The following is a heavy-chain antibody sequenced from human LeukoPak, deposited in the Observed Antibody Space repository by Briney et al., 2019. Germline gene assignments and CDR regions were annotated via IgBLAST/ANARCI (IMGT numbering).Heavy chain of an antibody. CDR3: ARDFGYRSTHDY. D-gene: IGHD6-25*01. V-gene: IGHV1-3*01. J-gene: IGHJ4*02. CDR1: GYTFTSYA. Sequence: ASVKVSCKASGYTFTSYAMHWVRQAPGQRLEWMGWINAGNGNTKYSQKFQGRVTITRDTSASTAYMELRSLRSDDTAVYYCARDFGYRSTHDYWGQGTLVTVSS. CDR2: INAGNGNT.